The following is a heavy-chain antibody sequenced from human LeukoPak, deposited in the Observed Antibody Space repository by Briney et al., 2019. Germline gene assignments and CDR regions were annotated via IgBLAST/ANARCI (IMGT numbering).Heavy chain of an antibody. CDR1: GFTVSSNY. V-gene: IGHV3-53*01. Sequence: PGGSLRLSCAASGFTVSSNYMTWVRQAPGKGLEWVSVIYSGGSTYYADSVKGRFTISRDNSKNTLFLQMHSLRAEDTAVYYCARNFALDYWGEGTLVTVSS. J-gene: IGHJ4*02. CDR3: ARNFALDY. CDR2: IYSGGST.